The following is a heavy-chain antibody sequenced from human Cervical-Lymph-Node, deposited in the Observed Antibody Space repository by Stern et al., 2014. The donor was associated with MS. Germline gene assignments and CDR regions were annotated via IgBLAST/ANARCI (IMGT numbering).Heavy chain of an antibody. J-gene: IGHJ4*02. CDR2: ISYDGSNK. CDR1: GFTFSSYG. V-gene: IGHV3-30*18. Sequence: VQLVESGGGVVQPGRSLRLSCAASGFTFSSYGMHWVRQDPGKGLEWVAVISYDGSNKYYADSVKGRFTISRDNSKNTLYLQMNSLRAEDTAVYYCAKESGYQLLLRFAYWGQGTLVTVSS. CDR3: AKESGYQLLLRFAY. D-gene: IGHD2-2*01.